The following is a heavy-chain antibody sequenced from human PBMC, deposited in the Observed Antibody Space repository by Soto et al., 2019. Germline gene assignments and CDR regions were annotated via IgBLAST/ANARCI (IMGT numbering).Heavy chain of an antibody. V-gene: IGHV3-53*01. D-gene: IGHD1-7*01. CDR1: SFSVSGKF. CDR3: ESGPQRNSLYFS. J-gene: IGHJ5*02. CDR2: ISSYDST. Sequence: EVQLVESGGGLIQPGGSLRLSCTASSFSVSGKFMTWVRQAPGKGLEWVSVISSYDSTHYADSVKGRFTISRDSSQNTVFLQMDGLRVEDTAIYYCESGPQRNSLYFSWGQGTLVTVSS.